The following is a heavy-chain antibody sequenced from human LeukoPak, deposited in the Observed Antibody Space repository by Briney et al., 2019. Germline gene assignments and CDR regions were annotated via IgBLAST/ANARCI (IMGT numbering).Heavy chain of an antibody. CDR3: ARGTYYYDSSGYYYYMDV. Sequence: PSETLSLTCTVSGGSISSGSYYWSWIRQPAGKGLEWIGRIYTSGSTNYNPSLKSRVTISVDTSKNQFSLKLSSVTAADTAVYYCARGTYYYDSSGYYYYMDVWGKGTTVTISS. CDR2: IYTSGST. CDR1: GGSISSGSYY. D-gene: IGHD3-22*01. J-gene: IGHJ6*03. V-gene: IGHV4-61*02.